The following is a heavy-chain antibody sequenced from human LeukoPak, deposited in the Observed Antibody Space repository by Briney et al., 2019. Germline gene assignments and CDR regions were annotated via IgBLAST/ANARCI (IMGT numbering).Heavy chain of an antibody. CDR1: GGSISSSSYY. CDR3: ARLAPYYYDSSGYP. Sequence: PSETLSLTCTVSGGSISSSSYYWGWIRQPPGKGLEWIGSIYYSGSTYHNPSLKSRVTISVDASKNQFSLKLSSVTAADTAVYYCARLAPYYYDSSGYPWGQGTLVTVSS. D-gene: IGHD3-22*01. V-gene: IGHV4-39*01. J-gene: IGHJ5*02. CDR2: IYYSGST.